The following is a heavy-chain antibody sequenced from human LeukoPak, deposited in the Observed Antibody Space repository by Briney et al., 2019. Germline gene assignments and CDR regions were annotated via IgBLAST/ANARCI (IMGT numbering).Heavy chain of an antibody. D-gene: IGHD4-17*01. V-gene: IGHV3-30*04. CDR3: ATYGDYAPYY. Sequence: GRSLRLSCAASGFTFSSYAMHWVRQAPGKGLEWVAVISYDGSNKYYADSVKGRFTISRDDSKNTLYLQMNSLRAEDTAVYYCATYGDYAPYYWGQGTLVTVSS. CDR2: ISYDGSNK. CDR1: GFTFSSYA. J-gene: IGHJ4*02.